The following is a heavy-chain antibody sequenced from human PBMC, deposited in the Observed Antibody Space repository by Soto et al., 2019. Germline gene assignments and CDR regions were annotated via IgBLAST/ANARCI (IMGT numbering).Heavy chain of an antibody. CDR2: ISGANGHT. CDR3: AREVAGAGGESDY. V-gene: IGHV1-18*01. J-gene: IGHJ4*02. CDR1: GYTFTTYG. D-gene: IGHD6-13*01. Sequence: QVQVVQSGAEVKKPGASVKVSCKTSGYTFTTYGIGWVRQAPGQGLEWMGWISGANGHTNYAQNVQGRVTVTTDTSTSTASMELRSPGSAATAVYYCAREVAGAGGESDYWGQGTLVSVA.